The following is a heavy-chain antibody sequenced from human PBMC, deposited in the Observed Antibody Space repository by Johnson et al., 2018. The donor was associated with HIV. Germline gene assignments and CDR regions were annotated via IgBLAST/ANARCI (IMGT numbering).Heavy chain of an antibody. CDR3: AKDSGSYYPDAFDI. CDR1: GFTFSSYD. D-gene: IGHD1-26*01. CDR2: IATAGDT. V-gene: IGHV3-13*01. Sequence: VQLVESGGGLVQPGGSLRLSCAASGFTFSSYDMHWVHQATGKGLEWVSAIATAGDTYSPVSVKGRFTISRENAKNSLYLQMNSLRAEDTAVYYCAKDSGSYYPDAFDIWGQGTMVTVSS. J-gene: IGHJ3*02.